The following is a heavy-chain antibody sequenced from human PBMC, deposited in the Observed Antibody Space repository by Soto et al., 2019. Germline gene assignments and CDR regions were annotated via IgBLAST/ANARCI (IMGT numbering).Heavy chain of an antibody. CDR2: ISGSGANT. V-gene: IGHV3-23*01. J-gene: IGHJ5*02. CDR1: GLTFSNYA. D-gene: IGHD2-15*01. Sequence: QLLESGGGLVQPGGSLRLSCTASGLTFSNYAISWVRQTPGKGLEWVSVISGSGANTYYADSVKGRFTISRDNSKNTLYLQMNSLRAEDTAVYFCAKGLSGRSPYNWFDPWGQGTLVTISS. CDR3: AKGLSGRSPYNWFDP.